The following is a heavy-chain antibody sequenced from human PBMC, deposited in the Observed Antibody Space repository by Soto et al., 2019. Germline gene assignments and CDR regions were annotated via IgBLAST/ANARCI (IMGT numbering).Heavy chain of an antibody. D-gene: IGHD2-2*01. Sequence: VASVKVSCKTSGYTFRSQGITWVRQAPGQGLEWMGCIRVYNGKTYYEESLQGRVTMTTDTSTSTAYMELRNLRSDDTAVYYCATSIYSTSWFGHYNMDVWGQGTTVTVSS. J-gene: IGHJ6*03. CDR2: IRVYNGKT. CDR3: ATSIYSTSWFGHYNMDV. CDR1: GYTFRSQG. V-gene: IGHV1-18*01.